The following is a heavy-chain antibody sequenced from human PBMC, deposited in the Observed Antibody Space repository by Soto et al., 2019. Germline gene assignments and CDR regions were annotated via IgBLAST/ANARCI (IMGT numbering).Heavy chain of an antibody. CDR3: ARAVVVVVAHYYYYMDV. CDR2: ISAYNGNT. CDR1: GYTFTSYG. V-gene: IGHV1-18*01. D-gene: IGHD2-15*01. J-gene: IGHJ6*03. Sequence: ASVKVSCKASGYTFTSYGISWVRQAPGQGLEWMGWISAYNGNTNYAQKLQGRVTMTTDTSTSTAYMELRSLGSDDTAVYYCARAVVVVVAHYYYYMDVWGKGTTVTVSS.